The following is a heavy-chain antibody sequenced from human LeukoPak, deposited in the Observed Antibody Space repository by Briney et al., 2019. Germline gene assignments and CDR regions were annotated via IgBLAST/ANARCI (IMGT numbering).Heavy chain of an antibody. CDR1: GGSISSSSYY. CDR2: IYYSGST. V-gene: IGHV4-39*07. D-gene: IGHD6-19*01. CDR3: ARNLLYSSGREWSDP. J-gene: IGHJ5*02. Sequence: SETLSLTCTVSGGSISSSSYYWGWIRQPPGKGLEWIGSIYYSGSTYYNPSLKSRVTISVDTSKNQFSLKLSSVTAADTAVYYCARNLLYSSGREWSDPWGQGTLVTVSP.